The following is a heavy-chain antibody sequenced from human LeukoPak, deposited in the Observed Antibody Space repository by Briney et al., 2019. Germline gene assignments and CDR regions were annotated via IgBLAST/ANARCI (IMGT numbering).Heavy chain of an antibody. Sequence: GGSLRLSCAASGFTFSSNAMSWDRQTPGKGLEWVSSISGSGRSTYYADSVKGRFTISRDNSKNTLYLQLNSLRAEDTAVYFCARTGGYYDSHFDYWGQGTLVTVSS. CDR2: ISGSGRST. J-gene: IGHJ4*02. V-gene: IGHV3-23*01. D-gene: IGHD3-22*01. CDR1: GFTFSSNA. CDR3: ARTGGYYDSHFDY.